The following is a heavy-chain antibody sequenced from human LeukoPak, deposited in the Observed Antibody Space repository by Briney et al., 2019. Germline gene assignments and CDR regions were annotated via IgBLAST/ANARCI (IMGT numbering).Heavy chain of an antibody. V-gene: IGHV5-51*01. D-gene: IGHD3-10*01. CDR2: IFCGDSDT. CDR3: ARLLGGSGSRNYGMDV. Sequence: GESLKISCQGSGYSLNSYWIGWVRQMPGKGLEWMGIIFCGDSDTRYSPSFQGQVTISTDRSISIAYLQWSSLKASDSAMYYCARLLGGSGSRNYGMDVWGQGTTVTVSS. CDR1: GYSLNSYW. J-gene: IGHJ6*02.